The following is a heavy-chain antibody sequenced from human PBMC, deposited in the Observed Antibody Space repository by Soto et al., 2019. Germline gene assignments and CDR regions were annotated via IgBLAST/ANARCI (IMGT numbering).Heavy chain of an antibody. V-gene: IGHV3-23*01. CDR1: GFTFSSYA. J-gene: IGHJ6*02. CDR2: ISGSGGST. CDR3: ARVRTENYYGMDV. Sequence: GGSLRLSCAASGFTFSSYAMSWVRQAPGKGLEWVSAISGSGGSTYYADSVKGRFTISRDNSKKTLYLQMNSLRAEDTAVYYCARVRTENYYGMDVWGQGTTVTVSS.